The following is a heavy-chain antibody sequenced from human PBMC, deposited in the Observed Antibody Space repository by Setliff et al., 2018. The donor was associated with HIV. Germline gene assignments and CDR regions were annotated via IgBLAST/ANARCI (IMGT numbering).Heavy chain of an antibody. D-gene: IGHD6-19*01. J-gene: IGHJ6*02. CDR2: ISYDGGNE. CDR1: GFTFSDYG. Sequence: GGSLRLSCAASGFTFSDYGMHWVRQAPGKGLEWVALISYDGGNEYHADSVKCRFTISRDNSKDTLFLQMNSLRPEDTAIYYCARDPYSSGWNEYISYYSYYNMDVWGQGTTVTVSS. V-gene: IGHV3-30*03. CDR3: ARDPYSSGWNEYISYYSYYNMDV.